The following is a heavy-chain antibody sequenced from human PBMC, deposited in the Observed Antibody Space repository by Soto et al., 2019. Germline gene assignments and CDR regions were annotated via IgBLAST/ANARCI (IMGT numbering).Heavy chain of an antibody. V-gene: IGHV1-18*01. J-gene: IGHJ4*02. CDR3: AREGSLTYYYDSSGPDY. Sequence: ASVKVSCKASGYTFTSYGISWVRQAPGQGLEWMGWISAYNGNTNYAQKLQGRVTMTTDTSTSTAYMELRSLRSDDTAVYYCAREGSLTYYYDSSGPDYWGQGTLVTVS. CDR2: ISAYNGNT. CDR1: GYTFTSYG. D-gene: IGHD3-22*01.